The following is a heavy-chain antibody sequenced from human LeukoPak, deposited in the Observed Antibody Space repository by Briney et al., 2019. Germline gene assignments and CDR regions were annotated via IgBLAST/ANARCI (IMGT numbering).Heavy chain of an antibody. CDR1: GFTFRTYG. V-gene: IGHV3-33*01. J-gene: IGHJ4*02. CDR2: IWYDGSDK. Sequence: GGSLRLSCAASGFTFRTYGMHWVRQAPGKGLEWVAVIWYDGSDKYHADSVKGRFTISRDNSKNMLYLQMNSLRAEDTAVYYCASSSGWYLSSDYWGQGTRVTVSS. CDR3: ASSSGWYLSSDY. D-gene: IGHD6-19*01.